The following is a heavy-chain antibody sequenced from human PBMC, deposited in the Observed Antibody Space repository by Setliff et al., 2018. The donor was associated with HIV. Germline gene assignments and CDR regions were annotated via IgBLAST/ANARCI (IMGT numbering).Heavy chain of an antibody. CDR1: GGSINSDNYY. D-gene: IGHD2-21*02. CDR2: IYYSGTT. CDR3: ASRGIVVVTMSMPDEFFVH. Sequence: PSETLSLTCSVSGGSINSDNYYWGWIRQAPGKGLEWIGSIYYSGTTYCNPSLRGRVTISVDRSRNQFSPTLNSVTAADTATYYCASRGIVVVTMSMPDEFFVHWGHGTLVTVPQ. J-gene: IGHJ1*01. V-gene: IGHV4-39*01.